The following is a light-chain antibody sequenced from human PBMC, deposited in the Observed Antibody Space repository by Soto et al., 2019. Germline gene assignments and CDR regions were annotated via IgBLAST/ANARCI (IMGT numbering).Light chain of an antibody. J-gene: IGLJ1*01. CDR1: SSDVGGYNY. Sequence: QSVLTQPASVSGSPGQSITISCTGTSSDVGGYNYVSWYQQHPGKAPKLMIYEVSNRPSGVSNRFSGSKSGNTASLTISRLQAEDEADYYCSSYTSSSTLLYVFGTGTKVTVL. CDR2: EVS. V-gene: IGLV2-14*01. CDR3: SSYTSSSTLLYV.